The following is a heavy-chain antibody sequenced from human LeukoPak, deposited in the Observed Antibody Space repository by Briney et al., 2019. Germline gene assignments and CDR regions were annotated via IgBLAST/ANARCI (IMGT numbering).Heavy chain of an antibody. CDR1: GGSFGNFA. D-gene: IGHD6-19*01. CDR3: AREGAGSGWPDY. V-gene: IGHV1-18*01. Sequence: ASVKVSCKASGGSFGNFAISWVRQAPGQGLEWMGWINGYNGNTNYAQKLQGRVSMTTDTSTNTAYMELRSLRSDDTAEYYCAREGAGSGWPDYWGQGTLVTVSS. J-gene: IGHJ4*02. CDR2: INGYNGNT.